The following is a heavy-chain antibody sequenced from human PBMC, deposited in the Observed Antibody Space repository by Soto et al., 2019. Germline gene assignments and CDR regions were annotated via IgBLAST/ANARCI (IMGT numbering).Heavy chain of an antibody. Sequence: ASVKVSCKASGYTFTSYGISWVRQAPGQGLEWMGWISAYNGNTDFAQKLQGVVTMTTDTSTSTAYMELRTLRFDDTAVYYCARERKYSKYCNSDGGHYFDSWG. CDR3: ARERKYSKYCNSDGGHYFDS. J-gene: IGHJ4*01. CDR1: GYTFTSYG. V-gene: IGHV1-18*04. D-gene: IGHD2-2*01. CDR2: ISAYNGNT.